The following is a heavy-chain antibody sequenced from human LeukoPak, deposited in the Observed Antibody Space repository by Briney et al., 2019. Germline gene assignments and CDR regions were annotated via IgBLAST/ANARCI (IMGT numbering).Heavy chain of an antibody. CDR3: ARGIVVVVAATKYNWFDP. Sequence: SQTLSLTCTVSGGSISSGGYYWSWIRQPPGKGLEWIGYIYHSGSTNYNPSLKSRVTMSVDTSKNQFSLKLSSVTAADTAVYYCARGIVVVVAATKYNWFDPWGQGTLVTVSS. V-gene: IGHV4-30-2*01. J-gene: IGHJ5*02. CDR1: GGSISSGGYY. CDR2: IYHSGST. D-gene: IGHD2-15*01.